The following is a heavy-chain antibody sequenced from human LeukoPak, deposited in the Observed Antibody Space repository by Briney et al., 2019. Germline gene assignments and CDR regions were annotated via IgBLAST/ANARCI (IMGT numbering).Heavy chain of an antibody. D-gene: IGHD6-13*01. CDR1: GGSISSNTDW. Sequence: SGTLSLTCAVSGGSISSNTDWWRWVRQPPGKGLEWIGKIYHSGRTNYNPSLKSRVTISVDKSKNHFSLKLSSVTAADTAVYNCARVGSSWPHYYFDYWGQGALVTVSS. CDR3: ARVGSSWPHYYFDY. CDR2: IYHSGRT. V-gene: IGHV4-4*02. J-gene: IGHJ4*02.